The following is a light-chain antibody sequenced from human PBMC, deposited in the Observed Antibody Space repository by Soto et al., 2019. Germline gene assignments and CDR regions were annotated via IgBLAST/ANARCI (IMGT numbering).Light chain of an antibody. V-gene: IGLV2-8*01. Sequence: QSALTQPPSASGSPGQSVTISCTGTSRDVGGYNYVSWYQQHPGKAPKLMIYEVSKRPSGVPDRFSGSKSGNTASLTVSGLQAEDEADYYCSSYAGSNYVFGTGTKLTVL. CDR3: SSYAGSNYV. CDR2: EVS. CDR1: SRDVGGYNY. J-gene: IGLJ1*01.